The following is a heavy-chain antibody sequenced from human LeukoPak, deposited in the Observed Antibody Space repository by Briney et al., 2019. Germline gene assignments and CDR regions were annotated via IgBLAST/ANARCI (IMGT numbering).Heavy chain of an antibody. CDR3: AKGRHFVVAVAAHDVSTDAFDI. D-gene: IGHD2-15*01. V-gene: IGHV3-30*02. J-gene: IGHJ3*02. Sequence: DSVKGRFTISRDNSKNTLYLQMDSQRAEDTAVYYCAKGRHFVVAVAAHDVSTDAFDIWGQGTMVTVSS.